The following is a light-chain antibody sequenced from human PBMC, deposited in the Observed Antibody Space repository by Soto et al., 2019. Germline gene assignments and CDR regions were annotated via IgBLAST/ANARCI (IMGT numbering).Light chain of an antibody. Sequence: QSVLTQPASVSGSPGQSITISCTGTSSDVGGYNYVSWYQQHPGKAPKLMIYEVSNRPSGVSNRFSGSKSGNTASLTISGLQAEDEADYYCSSYTSSSTYVFGTWTKVTAL. CDR2: EVS. CDR3: SSYTSSSTYV. CDR1: SSDVGGYNY. J-gene: IGLJ1*01. V-gene: IGLV2-14*01.